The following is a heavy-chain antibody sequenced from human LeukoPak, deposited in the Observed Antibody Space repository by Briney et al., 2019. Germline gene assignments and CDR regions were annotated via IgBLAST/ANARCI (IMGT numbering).Heavy chain of an antibody. V-gene: IGHV3-21*01. Sequence: AGGSLRLSCAASGFTFSSYSMNWVRQAPGMGLEWVSSISSSSSYIYYADSVKGRFTISRDNAKNSLYLQMNSLRAEDTAVYYCARAIFGVVHDAFDIWGQGTMVTVSS. CDR1: GFTFSSYS. CDR3: ARAIFGVVHDAFDI. J-gene: IGHJ3*02. CDR2: ISSSSSYI. D-gene: IGHD3-3*01.